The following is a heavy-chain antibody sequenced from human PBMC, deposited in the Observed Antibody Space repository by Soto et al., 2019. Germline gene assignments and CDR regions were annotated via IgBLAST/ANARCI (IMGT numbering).Heavy chain of an antibody. CDR2: INAGNGNT. D-gene: IGHD2-15*01. CDR3: ARGTVVTHFDY. J-gene: IGHJ4*02. V-gene: IGHV1-3*05. Sequence: QVQLVQSGAEEKKPGASVKVSCKASGYTFTSYAMHWVRQAPGQRLEWMGWINAGNGNTKYSQKFQGRVTITRDTSESTAYMELSRLRSEDTAVYYCARGTVVTHFDYWGQGTLVTVSS. CDR1: GYTFTSYA.